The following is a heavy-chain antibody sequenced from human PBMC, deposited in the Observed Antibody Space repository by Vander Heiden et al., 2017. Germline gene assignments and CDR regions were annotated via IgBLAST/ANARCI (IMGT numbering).Heavy chain of an antibody. Sequence: QLQLQESGPGLVKPSEPLSLTCTVSGGSISSSSYYWGWIRQPPGKGLEWIGSIYYSGSTYYNPSLKSRVTISVDTSKNQFSLKLSSVTAADTAVYYCAGRTYYDFWSGYYNGWFDPWGQGTLVTVSS. J-gene: IGHJ5*02. V-gene: IGHV4-39*01. CDR3: AGRTYYDFWSGYYNGWFDP. CDR2: IYYSGST. CDR1: GGSISSSSYY. D-gene: IGHD3-3*01.